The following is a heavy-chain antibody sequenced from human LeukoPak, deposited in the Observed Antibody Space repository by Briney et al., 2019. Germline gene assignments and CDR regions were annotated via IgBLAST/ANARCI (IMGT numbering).Heavy chain of an antibody. Sequence: SVKVSCKASGGTFSSYAISWVRQAPGQGLEWMGGIIPIFGTANYAQKFQGRVTITADESTSTAYMELSSLRSEDTAVYYCARDLGFYYDILTGYYTPSYYYYYMDVWGKGTTVTISS. J-gene: IGHJ6*03. CDR3: ARDLGFYYDILTGYYTPSYYYYYMDV. V-gene: IGHV1-69*13. CDR2: IIPIFGTA. D-gene: IGHD3-9*01. CDR1: GGTFSSYA.